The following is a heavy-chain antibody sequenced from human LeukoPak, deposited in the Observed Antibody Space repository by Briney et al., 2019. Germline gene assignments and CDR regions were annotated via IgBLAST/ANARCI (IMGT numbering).Heavy chain of an antibody. CDR1: GFTFSNYG. V-gene: IGHV3-30*02. D-gene: IGHD2/OR15-2a*01. CDR3: AKDGTSYYYIYY. J-gene: IGHJ4*02. CDR2: IRYDGSNT. Sequence: PGGSLRLSCAASGFTFSNYGMNWVRQTPGKGLEWLSFIRYDGSNTYYADSVKGRFTVSRDDSKNTLYLQMNSLRGDDTAVYYCAKDGTSYYYIYYWGQGTLVTVSS.